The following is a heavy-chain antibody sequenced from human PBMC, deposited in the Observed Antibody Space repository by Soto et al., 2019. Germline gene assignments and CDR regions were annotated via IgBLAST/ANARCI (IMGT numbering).Heavy chain of an antibody. CDR1: GGSISSYY. D-gene: IGHD3-3*01. J-gene: IGHJ5*02. CDR3: AREWRITIFGVVSMWFDP. CDR2: IYYSGST. Sequence: PSETLSLTCTVSGGSISSYYWSWIRQPPGKGLEWIGYIYYSGSTNYNPSLKSRVTISVDTSKNQFSLKLSSVTAADTAVYYCAREWRITIFGVVSMWFDPWGQGTLVTVSS. V-gene: IGHV4-59*12.